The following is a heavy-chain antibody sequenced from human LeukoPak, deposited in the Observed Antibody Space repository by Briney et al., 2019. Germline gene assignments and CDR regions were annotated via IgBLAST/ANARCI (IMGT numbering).Heavy chain of an antibody. V-gene: IGHV3-23*01. D-gene: IGHD2-2*01. CDR1: GFTFSSYA. CDR3: AKNRRSSTSCYSPIDAFFDY. CDR2: ISGSGGST. J-gene: IGHJ4*02. Sequence: PGGSLRLSCAASGFTFSSYAMSWVRQAPGKGLEWVSAISGSGGSTYYADSVKGRFTISRDNSKNTLYLQMNSLRAEDTAVYYCAKNRRSSTSCYSPIDAFFDYWGQGTLVTVSS.